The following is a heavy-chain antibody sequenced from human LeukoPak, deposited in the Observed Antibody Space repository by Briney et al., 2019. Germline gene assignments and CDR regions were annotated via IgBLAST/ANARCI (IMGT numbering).Heavy chain of an antibody. J-gene: IGHJ3*02. V-gene: IGHV4-59*01. Sequence: SETLSLTCTVSGGSLRRYYWGWIRQSPGKGLEWIGKIYYNGSTDYNPSLKSRVTMSVDTSKNQLSLKLKSVTAADTAVYFCARGRYFDWLLNVDMGGGYSFDMWGQGTMVTVSS. CDR3: ARGRYFDWLLNVDMGGGYSFDM. CDR1: GGSLRRYY. D-gene: IGHD3-9*01. CDR2: IYYNGST.